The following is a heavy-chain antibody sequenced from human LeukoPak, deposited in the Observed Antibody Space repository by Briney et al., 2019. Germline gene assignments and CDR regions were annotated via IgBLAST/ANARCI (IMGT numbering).Heavy chain of an antibody. CDR2: SNWNGGST. CDR1: GFTFDDYG. J-gene: IGHJ4*02. CDR3: ARGYSGYDYGNYFDY. Sequence: GGSLRLSCAASGFTFDDYGMNWVRQAPGKGLEWVSGSNWNGGSTGYAGPVKGRFTISRDNGKNSLYLQMNSLRAEDTALYYCARGYSGYDYGNYFDYWAREPWSPSPQ. V-gene: IGHV3-20*04. D-gene: IGHD5-12*01.